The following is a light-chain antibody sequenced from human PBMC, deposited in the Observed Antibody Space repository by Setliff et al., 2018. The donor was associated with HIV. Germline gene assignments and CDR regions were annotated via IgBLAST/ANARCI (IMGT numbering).Light chain of an antibody. V-gene: IGLV2-23*02. J-gene: IGLJ1*01. CDR2: EVT. CDR3: CSYASSQTYV. CDR1: SSDVGSFSL. Sequence: QSALTQPASVSGSHGQSITISCTGTSSDVGSFSLVSWYQQEPGKAPKLIIYEVTNRPSGISDRFSGSKSGNTASLSISGLQTEDEADYYCCSYASSQTYVFGIGTKVTVL.